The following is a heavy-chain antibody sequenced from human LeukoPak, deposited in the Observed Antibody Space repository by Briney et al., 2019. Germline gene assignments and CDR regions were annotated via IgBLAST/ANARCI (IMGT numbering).Heavy chain of an antibody. V-gene: IGHV3-30-3*01. J-gene: IGHJ4*02. CDR3: ARDPSEDDH. CDR2: ISYDGSTK. CDR1: GFSFSTYA. Sequence: GGSLRLSCAASGFSFSTYAMHWVRQAPGKGLEWVAVISYDGSTKYYGDSVKGRFTISRDNSKNTVYLQMNSLRTEDTAVYYCARDPSEDDHWGQGTLVTVSS.